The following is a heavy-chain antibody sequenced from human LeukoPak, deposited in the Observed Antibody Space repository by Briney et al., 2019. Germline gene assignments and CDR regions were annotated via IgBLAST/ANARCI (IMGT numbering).Heavy chain of an antibody. J-gene: IGHJ6*02. V-gene: IGHV3-21*01. Sequence: GGSLRLSCAASGFTFSSYAMSWVRQAPGKGLEWVSSISSSSSYIYYADSVKGRFTISRDNPKNSLYLQMNSLRAEDTAVYYCARDDGDYVNYYYGMDVWGQGTTVTVSS. D-gene: IGHD4-17*01. CDR3: ARDDGDYVNYYYGMDV. CDR2: ISSSSSYI. CDR1: GFTFSSYA.